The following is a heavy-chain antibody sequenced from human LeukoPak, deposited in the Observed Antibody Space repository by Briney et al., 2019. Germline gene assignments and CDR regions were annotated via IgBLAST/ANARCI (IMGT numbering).Heavy chain of an antibody. J-gene: IGHJ4*02. D-gene: IGHD6-19*01. CDR2: ISCDGSNK. CDR3: ARDHDAAGNFDY. Sequence: PGRSLRLSCAASGFTFSSYAMHWVRQAPGKGLEWVAVISCDGSNKYYADSVKGRFTISRDNSKNTLYLQMNSLRAEDTAVYYCARDHDAAGNFDYWGQGTPVTVSS. V-gene: IGHV3-30-3*01. CDR1: GFTFSSYA.